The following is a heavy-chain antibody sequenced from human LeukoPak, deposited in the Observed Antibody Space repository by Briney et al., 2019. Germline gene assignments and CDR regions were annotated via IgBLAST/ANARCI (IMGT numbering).Heavy chain of an antibody. Sequence: GGSLRLSCAASGFTFGSYAMSWVRRAPGKGLEWVSAISGSGGSTYYADSVKGRFTISRDNSKNTLYLQMNSLRAGDTAVYYCAKVSDYGDPFDYWGQGTLVTVSS. D-gene: IGHD4-17*01. CDR3: AKVSDYGDPFDY. V-gene: IGHV3-23*01. CDR2: ISGSGGST. J-gene: IGHJ4*02. CDR1: GFTFGSYA.